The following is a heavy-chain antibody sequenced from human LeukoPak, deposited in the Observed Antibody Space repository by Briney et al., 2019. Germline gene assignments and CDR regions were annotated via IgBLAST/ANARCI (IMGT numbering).Heavy chain of an antibody. V-gene: IGHV4-34*01. CDR1: GGSISGYY. Sequence: SETLSLTCTVSGGSISGYYWSWIRQPPGKGLEWIGEINHSGSTNYNPSLKSRVTISVDTSKNQFSLKLSSVTAADTAVYYCARAISGSYNSPFDYWGQGTLVTVSS. J-gene: IGHJ4*02. CDR3: ARAISGSYNSPFDY. CDR2: INHSGST. D-gene: IGHD1-26*01.